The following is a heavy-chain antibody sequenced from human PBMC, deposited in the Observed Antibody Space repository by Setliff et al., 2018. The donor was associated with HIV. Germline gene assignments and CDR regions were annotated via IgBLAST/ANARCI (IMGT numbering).Heavy chain of an antibody. CDR2: VHYSGNT. D-gene: IGHD7-27*01. J-gene: IGHJ4*02. Sequence: PSETLSLTCTVSGGPVTSSSYFWGWVRQPPGKGLEWIGYVHYSGNTRYNPSLKSRVTMSVDTSKNQFSMKLSSVTAADTAVYYCARPEQANDWGYYFDSWGQGTLVTVSS. CDR1: GGPVTSSSYF. V-gene: IGHV4-39*01. CDR3: ARPEQANDWGYYFDS.